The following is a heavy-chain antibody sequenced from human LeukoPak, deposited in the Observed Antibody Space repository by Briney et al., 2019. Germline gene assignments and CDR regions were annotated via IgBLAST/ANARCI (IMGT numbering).Heavy chain of an antibody. Sequence: GGSLRLSCAASGFTFSSYAMSWVRQAPGKGLEWVSAISGSGGSTYYADSVKGRFTISRDKSKNTLYPQMNSLRAEDTAVYYCAKDKYYDIFDYWGQGTLVTVSS. CDR2: ISGSGGST. CDR1: GFTFSSYA. J-gene: IGHJ4*02. V-gene: IGHV3-23*01. D-gene: IGHD3-22*01. CDR3: AKDKYYDIFDY.